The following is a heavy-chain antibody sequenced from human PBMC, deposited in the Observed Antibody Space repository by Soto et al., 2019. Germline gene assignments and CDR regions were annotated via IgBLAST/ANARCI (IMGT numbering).Heavy chain of an antibody. CDR2: IDSDGNGT. V-gene: IGHV3-74*01. Sequence: EVQLVESGGGLVQPGGSLRLSCAASGFTFNSYWMHGVRHATGKGPVWVSQIDSDGNGTTYADSVKGRCTIARDNAKNTLYLQMNSLRAEDTAVYYCVRDDFGLGIDYWGLGTLVTVSS. D-gene: IGHD1-26*01. CDR3: VRDDFGLGIDY. J-gene: IGHJ4*02. CDR1: GFTFNSYW.